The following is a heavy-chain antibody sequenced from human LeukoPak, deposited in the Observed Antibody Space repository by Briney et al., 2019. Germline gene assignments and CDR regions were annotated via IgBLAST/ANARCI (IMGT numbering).Heavy chain of an antibody. D-gene: IGHD2-21*02. CDR3: AKDSCGGDCYSLDY. V-gene: IGHV3-30*18. J-gene: IGHJ4*02. Sequence: LPGRSLRLSCAASGFTFSGYGMHWVRQAPGKGLEWVAIISYDGSHKYYADSVKGRFTISRDSSKNTLYLQTNSLRAEDTAVYYCAKDSCGGDCYSLDYWGQGTLVTVSS. CDR1: GFTFSGYG. CDR2: ISYDGSHK.